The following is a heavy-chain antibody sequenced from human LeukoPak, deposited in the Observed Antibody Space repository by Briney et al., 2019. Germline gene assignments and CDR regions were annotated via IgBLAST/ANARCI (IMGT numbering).Heavy chain of an antibody. CDR1: GYTFTDYY. Sequence: ASVKVSCKASGYTFTDYYIHWVRQAPGQGLEWMGWVNPYSGGTNYAQKFQGGVTMTRDTSISTAYMDLSRLTSDDTAVYYCARIRGGNNYHFDYWGQGTLVTVSS. D-gene: IGHD1-26*01. CDR3: ARIRGGNNYHFDY. V-gene: IGHV1-2*02. J-gene: IGHJ4*02. CDR2: VNPYSGGT.